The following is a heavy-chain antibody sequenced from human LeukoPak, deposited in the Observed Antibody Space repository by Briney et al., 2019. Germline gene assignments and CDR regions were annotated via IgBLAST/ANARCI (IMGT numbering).Heavy chain of an antibody. CDR3: ANQYWKVGSPPDY. CDR1: GITFSSDG. V-gene: IGHV3-23*01. CDR2: ISNSGDRT. J-gene: IGHJ4*02. Sequence: GGSLRLSCVASGITFSSDGMGWVRQAPGRRLGYSAGISNSGDRTYYLDSVEGRLFIYRDNFKNTVYLQMNRLRGDDTDRYYCANQYWKVGSPPDYWGQGTLVTVSS. D-gene: IGHD2/OR15-2a*01.